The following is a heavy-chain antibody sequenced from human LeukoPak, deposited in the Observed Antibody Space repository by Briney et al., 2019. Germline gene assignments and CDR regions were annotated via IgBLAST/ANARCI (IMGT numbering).Heavy chain of an antibody. J-gene: IGHJ3*02. CDR2: IGTAGDT. CDR1: GFTFSSYD. CDR3: ARGYCSGGSCYSLAFDI. Sequence: GGSLRLSCAASGFTFSSYDMHWVRQATGKGLEWVSAIGTAGDTYYPGSVKGRFTISRENAKNSLYLQMNSLRAGDTAVYYCARGYCSGGSCYSLAFDIWGQGTMVTVSS. D-gene: IGHD2-15*01. V-gene: IGHV3-13*01.